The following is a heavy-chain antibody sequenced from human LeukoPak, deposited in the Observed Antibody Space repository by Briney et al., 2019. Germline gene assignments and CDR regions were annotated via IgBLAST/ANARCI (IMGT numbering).Heavy chain of an antibody. V-gene: IGHV3-33*01. J-gene: IGHJ3*02. CDR1: GFTVINSG. Sequence: GRSLTPSRATSGFTVINSGVHSVSHDASKWMEWVEVIRYDGTDKYYAYSVKGRFTMSRDNSKNTVYLQMNSLRGEDTAVYYCARDGRAVNPFNAFDIWGQGTVVTVSS. CDR2: IRYDGTDK. CDR3: ARDGRAVNPFNAFDI. D-gene: IGHD3/OR15-3a*01.